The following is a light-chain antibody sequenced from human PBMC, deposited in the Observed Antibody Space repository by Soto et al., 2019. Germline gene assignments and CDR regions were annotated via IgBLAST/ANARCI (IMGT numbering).Light chain of an antibody. CDR1: QSLLHSNGYNY. Sequence: DIVMTQSPLSLPVTPGEPASISCRSSQSLLHSNGYNYLDWYLQKPGQSPQLLIYLGSNRASGVPDRFSGSGSGTDFTQKISRVEAEYVGVYYCMQALQTWTFGQGTKVEIK. CDR3: MQALQTWT. V-gene: IGKV2-28*01. J-gene: IGKJ1*01. CDR2: LGS.